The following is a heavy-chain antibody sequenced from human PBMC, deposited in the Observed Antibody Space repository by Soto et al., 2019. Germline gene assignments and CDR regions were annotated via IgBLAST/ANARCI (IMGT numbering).Heavy chain of an antibody. J-gene: IGHJ6*02. Sequence: GGSLRLSCAASGFTFSSYWMHWVRQAPGKGLVWVSRINSDGSSTSYADSVKGRFTISRDNAKNTLYLQMNSLRAEDTAVYYCAGEQRKLRWFGENGMDVWGQGTTVTVSS. CDR1: GFTFSSYW. CDR2: INSDGSST. D-gene: IGHD3-10*01. CDR3: AGEQRKLRWFGENGMDV. V-gene: IGHV3-74*01.